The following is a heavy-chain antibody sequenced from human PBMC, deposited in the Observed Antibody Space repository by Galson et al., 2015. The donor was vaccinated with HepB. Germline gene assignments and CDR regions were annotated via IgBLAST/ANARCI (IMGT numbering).Heavy chain of an antibody. CDR3: AKDAYSPGRAPMDY. V-gene: IGHV1-18*01. CDR2: ISAYNGNT. J-gene: IGHJ4*02. Sequence: SVKVSSKASGYTFTSYGISWVRQAPGQGLEWMGWISAYNGNTNYAQKLQGRVTMTTDTSTSTAYMELRSLRSDDTAVYYCAKDAYSPGRAPMDYWGQGTLVTVSS. D-gene: IGHD6-13*01. CDR1: GYTFTSYG.